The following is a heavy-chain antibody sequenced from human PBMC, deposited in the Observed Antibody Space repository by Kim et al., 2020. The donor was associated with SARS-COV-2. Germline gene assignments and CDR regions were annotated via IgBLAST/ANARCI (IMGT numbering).Heavy chain of an antibody. J-gene: IGHJ2*01. D-gene: IGHD2-8*01. V-gene: IGHV3-64*02. CDR3: ARVGTNGHWYFDL. Sequence: GGSLRLSCEASGFTFSAYGMHWVRQAPEKTLEYVSAISSSGDQTFYADSVRGRFTISRDNSKNTLYLQMGSLRPEDTAVYYCARVGTNGHWYFDLWGRGTLVTVAS. CDR1: GFTFSAYG. CDR2: ISSSGDQT.